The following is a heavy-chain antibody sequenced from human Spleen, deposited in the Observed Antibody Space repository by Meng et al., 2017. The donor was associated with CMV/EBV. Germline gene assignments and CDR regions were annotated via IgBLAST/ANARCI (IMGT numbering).Heavy chain of an antibody. CDR2: FDPEEGEI. Sequence: ASVKVSCKVYGNTLTDLSIHWVRQAPGKGLEWMGGFDPEEGEIRYAQRFQGRVTMTEDTATETGYMELSSLTSEDSAVYFCATGSREYCSSTSCYHVDFWGLGTLVTVSS. V-gene: IGHV1-24*01. CDR3: ATGSREYCSSTSCYHVDF. CDR1: GNTLTDLS. J-gene: IGHJ4*02. D-gene: IGHD2-2*01.